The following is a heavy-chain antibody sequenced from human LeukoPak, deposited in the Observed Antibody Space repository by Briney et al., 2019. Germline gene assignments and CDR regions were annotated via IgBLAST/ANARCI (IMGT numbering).Heavy chain of an antibody. V-gene: IGHV4-4*02. CDR1: GGSISSSNW. D-gene: IGHD6-6*01. Sequence: SGTLSLTCGVSGGSISSSNWWSWVRPPAGKGLEWIGEIYHSGSTNYNPSLKSRVTISVDTSKNQFSLKLSSVTAADTAVYYCARGSRAAHIWGQGTMVTVSS. CDR3: ARGSRAAHI. J-gene: IGHJ3*02. CDR2: IYHSGST.